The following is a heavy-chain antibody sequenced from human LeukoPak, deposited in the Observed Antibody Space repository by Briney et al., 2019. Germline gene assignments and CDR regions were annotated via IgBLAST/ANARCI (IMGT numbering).Heavy chain of an antibody. CDR1: GYSISSGYY. V-gene: IGHV4-38-2*02. Sequence: SETLSLTCTVSGYSISSGYYWGRIRQPPGKGLEWIGSIYHSGSTYYNPSLKSRVTISVDTSKNQFSLKLSSVTAADTAVYYCATAVIQDSSGWQFDYWGQGTLVTVSS. D-gene: IGHD6-19*01. J-gene: IGHJ4*02. CDR2: IYHSGST. CDR3: ATAVIQDSSGWQFDY.